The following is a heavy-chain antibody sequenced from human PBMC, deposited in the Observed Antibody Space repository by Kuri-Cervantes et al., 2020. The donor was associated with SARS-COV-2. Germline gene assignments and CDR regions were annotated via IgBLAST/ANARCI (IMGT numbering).Heavy chain of an antibody. D-gene: IGHD3-22*01. V-gene: IGHV4-34*01. CDR1: GGSFIGYS. J-gene: IGHJ4*02. Sequence: SETLSLTCAVYGGSFIGYSWPWIRQSPGKGLEWIGEINQSGSTNYNPSLKSRVTISPDTSKNQFSLKLSSVTAADTAVYYCARGATDISLVLVVMTGAAHYFDHWGRGTLVTVSS. CDR3: ARGATDISLVLVVMTGAAHYFDH. CDR2: INQSGST.